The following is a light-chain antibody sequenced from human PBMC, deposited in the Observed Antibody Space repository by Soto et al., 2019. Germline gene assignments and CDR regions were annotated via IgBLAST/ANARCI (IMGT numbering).Light chain of an antibody. Sequence: EVVLTQSPVTLSLSPGERATLSRRASQSVDSHLAWYQQKPGQAPRLLIYDVSKRATGTPARFSGSGSGTDFNLTISSLEPEDFAVYECQQRGDWPLTFGGGTKVDIK. CDR2: DVS. V-gene: IGKV3-11*01. CDR1: QSVDSH. CDR3: QQRGDWPLT. J-gene: IGKJ4*01.